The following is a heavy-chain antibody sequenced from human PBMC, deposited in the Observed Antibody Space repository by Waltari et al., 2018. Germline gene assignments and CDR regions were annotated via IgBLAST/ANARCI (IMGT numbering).Heavy chain of an antibody. D-gene: IGHD3-3*01. CDR3: ARDHSYYDFWSGSPDAFDI. V-gene: IGHV3-21*01. Sequence: EVQLVESGGGLVKPGGSLSLSCAASGFTFSSYSINWVRQAPGKGLEWVSSISSSSSYIYYADSVKGRFTISRDNAKNSLYLQMNSLRAEDTAVYYCARDHSYYDFWSGSPDAFDIWGQGTMVTVSS. CDR2: ISSSSSYI. J-gene: IGHJ3*02. CDR1: GFTFSSYS.